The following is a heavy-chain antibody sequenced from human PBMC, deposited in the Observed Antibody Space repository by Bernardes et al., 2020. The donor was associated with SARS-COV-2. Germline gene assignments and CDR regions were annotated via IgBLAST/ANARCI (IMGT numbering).Heavy chain of an antibody. V-gene: IGHV4-61*02. CDR2: KYPSGGT. CDR1: GGSITSGSYY. J-gene: IGHJ6*02. CDR3: ARVCFWSGYSGSKGHYGMDV. Sequence: SETLSLTCTVSGGSITSGSYYWAWIRQPAGRGPEWIGLKYPSGGTNYNPSLKSRVAISEDTSKNQFSLKLTSVTAADTAVYYCARVCFWSGYSGSKGHYGMDVWGQGTTVTVPS. D-gene: IGHD3-3*01.